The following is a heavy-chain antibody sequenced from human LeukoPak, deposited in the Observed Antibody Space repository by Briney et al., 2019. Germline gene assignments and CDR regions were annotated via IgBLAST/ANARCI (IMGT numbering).Heavy chain of an antibody. D-gene: IGHD6-19*01. CDR2: ISSSGSII. CDR1: GFTFSGYE. V-gene: IGHV3-48*03. J-gene: IGHJ4*02. Sequence: PGGSLRLSCAASGFTFSGYEMKWVRQAPGKGLEWVSYISSSGSIIYYADSAKGRFTISRDNTKNSLYLQMNSLTAEDTAVYYCARDGAVAGIENDYWGQGTLVTVSS. CDR3: ARDGAVAGIENDY.